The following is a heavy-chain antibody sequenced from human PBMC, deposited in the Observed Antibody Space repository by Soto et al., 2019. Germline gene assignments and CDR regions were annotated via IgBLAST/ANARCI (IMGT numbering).Heavy chain of an antibody. V-gene: IGHV4-31*03. CDR1: GGSISSGGYY. Sequence: QVQLQESGPGLVKPSQTLSLTCTVSGGSISSGGYYWSWIRQHPGKGLEWIGYIYYSGSTYYNPSLKSRVTISVDTAKNQFSLKLSSVTAADTAVYYCARDSLNYYYGMDVWGQGTTVTVSS. J-gene: IGHJ6*02. CDR2: IYYSGST. CDR3: ARDSLNYYYGMDV.